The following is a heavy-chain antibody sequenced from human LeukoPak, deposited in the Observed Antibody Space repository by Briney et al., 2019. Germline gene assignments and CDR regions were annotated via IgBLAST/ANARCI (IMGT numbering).Heavy chain of an antibody. Sequence: GRSLGLSCAASGSTFSSYAMHWVRQAPGKGLEWVAVISYDGSNKYYADSVKGRFTISRDNSKNTLYLQMNSLRAEDTAVYYCARDSNEVVVVAATTYYYYGMDVWGQGTTVTVSS. CDR3: ARDSNEVVVVAATTYYYYGMDV. D-gene: IGHD2-15*01. CDR1: GSTFSSYA. CDR2: ISYDGSNK. V-gene: IGHV3-30-3*01. J-gene: IGHJ6*02.